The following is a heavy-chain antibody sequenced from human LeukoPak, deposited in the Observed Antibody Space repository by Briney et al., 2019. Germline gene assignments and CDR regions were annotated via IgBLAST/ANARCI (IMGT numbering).Heavy chain of an antibody. CDR1: GYTFTGYY. J-gene: IGHJ6*02. D-gene: IGHD3-10*01. Sequence: ASVKVSCKASGYTFTGYYMHWVRQAPGQGLEWMGWINPNSGGTNYAQKFQGWVTMTRDTSISTAYMELSRLRSDDTAVYYCARDGGSGSYYYYGMDVWGQGTTVTVSS. V-gene: IGHV1-2*04. CDR3: ARDGGSGSYYYYGMDV. CDR2: INPNSGGT.